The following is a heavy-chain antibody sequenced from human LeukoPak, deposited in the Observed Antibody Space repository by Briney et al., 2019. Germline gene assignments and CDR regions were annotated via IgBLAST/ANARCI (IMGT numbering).Heavy chain of an antibody. CDR2: IYTSGST. V-gene: IGHV4-4*07. CDR3: ARADYCSGGSCYPVVPDNWFDP. J-gene: IGHJ5*02. D-gene: IGHD2-15*01. Sequence: SETLSLTCIVSGGSISSYYWTWIRQPAGKGLEWIGRIYTSGSTNYNPSLKSRVTMSVDTSKNQFSLKLSSVTAADTAVYYCARADYCSGGSCYPVVPDNWFDPWGQGTLVTVSS. CDR1: GGSISSYY.